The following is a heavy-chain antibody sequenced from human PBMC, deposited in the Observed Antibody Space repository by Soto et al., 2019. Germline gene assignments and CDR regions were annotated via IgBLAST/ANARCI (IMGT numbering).Heavy chain of an antibody. CDR2: IYYSGST. D-gene: IGHD2-15*01. CDR3: ARYCSGGSCYGNDAFDI. Sequence: QLQLQESGPGLVKPSETLSLTRTVSGGSISSSSYYWGWIRQPPGKGLEWIGSIYYSGSTYYNPSLKSRVTISVDTSKNQFSLKLSSVTAADTAVYYCARYCSGGSCYGNDAFDIWGQGTMVTVSS. V-gene: IGHV4-39*01. J-gene: IGHJ3*02. CDR1: GGSISSSSYY.